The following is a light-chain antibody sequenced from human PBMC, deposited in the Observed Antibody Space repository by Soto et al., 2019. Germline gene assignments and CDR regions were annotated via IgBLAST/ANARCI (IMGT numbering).Light chain of an antibody. CDR3: QSYDSSLSGVV. V-gene: IGLV1-40*01. Sequence: QSVLTQPPSVSGAPGQRVTISCTGSSSNIGAGYDVHWYQQLPGTAPKLLIYGNSNRPSGVPDRFSGSQSGTSASLAITGIKAEDESDYYCQSYDSSLSGVVFGGGTKVTVL. CDR1: SSNIGAGYD. J-gene: IGLJ2*01. CDR2: GNS.